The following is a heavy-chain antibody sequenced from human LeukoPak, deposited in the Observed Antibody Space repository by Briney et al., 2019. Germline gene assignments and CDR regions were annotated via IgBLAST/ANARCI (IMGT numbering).Heavy chain of an antibody. CDR1: GGSFSGYY. CDR2: IYYSGST. CDR3: ARGEGYYDSSGYYYFDY. D-gene: IGHD3-22*01. V-gene: IGHV4-34*01. J-gene: IGHJ4*02. Sequence: PSETLSLTCAVYGGSFSGYYWGWIRQPPGKGLEWIGSIYYSGSTYYNPSLKSRVTISVDTSKNQFSLKLSSVTAADTAVYYCARGEGYYDSSGYYYFDYWGQGTLVTVSS.